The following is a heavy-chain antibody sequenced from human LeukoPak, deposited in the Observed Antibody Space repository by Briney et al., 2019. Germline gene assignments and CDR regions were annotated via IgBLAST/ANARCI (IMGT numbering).Heavy chain of an antibody. Sequence: GASVKVSCKASGGTFSSYAISWVRQAPGQGLEWMGRIIPIFGTANYAQKFQGRVTITTDESTSTAYMELSSLRSEDTAVYYCARVTQPQRRYCSSTSCYALVNWGQGTLVTVSS. D-gene: IGHD2-2*01. CDR2: IIPIFGTA. CDR1: GGTFSSYA. CDR3: ARVTQPQRRYCSSTSCYALVN. J-gene: IGHJ4*02. V-gene: IGHV1-69*05.